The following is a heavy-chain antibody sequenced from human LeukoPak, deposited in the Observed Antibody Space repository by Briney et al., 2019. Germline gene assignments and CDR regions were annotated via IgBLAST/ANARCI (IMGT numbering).Heavy chain of an antibody. CDR3: ARIRPVTTGLKGYYFDY. D-gene: IGHD1-1*01. V-gene: IGHV1-8*01. CDR2: MTPKTGKT. J-gene: IGHJ4*02. CDR1: GYTFSSYE. Sequence: ASVKVSCKTSGYTFSSYEINWVRQATGRGLEWVGWMTPKTGKTAYARNLQGRVTITGDTSISTAYMDLSGLRSEDTAVYYCARIRPVTTGLKGYYFDYWGQGTLVTVSS.